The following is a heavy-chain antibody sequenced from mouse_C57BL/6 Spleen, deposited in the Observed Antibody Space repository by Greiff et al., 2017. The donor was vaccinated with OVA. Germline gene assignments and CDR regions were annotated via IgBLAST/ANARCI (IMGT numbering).Heavy chain of an antibody. V-gene: IGHV1-82*01. CDR1: GYAFSISW. Sequence: QVQLQQSGPELVKPGASVKISCKASGYAFSISWMNWVKQRPGKGLEWIGRIYPGDGDTNYNGKFKGKATLTADKSSSTAYMQLSSLTSEDSAVYFCASNWYFDVWGTGTTVTVSS. CDR3: ASNWYFDV. CDR2: IYPGDGDT. J-gene: IGHJ1*03.